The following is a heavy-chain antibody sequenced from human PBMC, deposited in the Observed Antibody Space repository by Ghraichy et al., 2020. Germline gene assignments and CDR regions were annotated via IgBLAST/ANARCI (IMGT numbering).Heavy chain of an antibody. Sequence: SETLSLTCAVYGGSFSGYYWSWIRQPPGKGLEWIGEINHSGSTNYNPSLKSRVTISVDTSKNQFSLKLSSVTAADTAVYYCAREVPLRGVMHAAFDIWGQGTMVTVSS. D-gene: IGHD3-10*01. CDR3: AREVPLRGVMHAAFDI. CDR2: INHSGST. J-gene: IGHJ3*02. V-gene: IGHV4-34*01. CDR1: GGSFSGYY.